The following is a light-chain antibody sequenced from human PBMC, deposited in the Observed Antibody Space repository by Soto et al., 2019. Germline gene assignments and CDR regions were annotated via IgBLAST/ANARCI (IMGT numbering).Light chain of an antibody. Sequence: IQMYQTTTSLFSSVGDRVTIPCRASQSISSYLNWYQQKPGKAPKLLIYAASSLQSGVPSRFSGSGSGTDFTLTISSLQPEDFATYYCQQSYSTPLTFGPGTKVDIK. CDR1: QSISSY. J-gene: IGKJ3*01. V-gene: IGKV1-39*01. CDR3: QQSYSTPLT. CDR2: AAS.